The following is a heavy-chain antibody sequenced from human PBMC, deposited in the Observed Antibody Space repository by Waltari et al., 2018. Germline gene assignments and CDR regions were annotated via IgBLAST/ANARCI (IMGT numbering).Heavy chain of an antibody. CDR2: IWYDGSNK. V-gene: IGHV3-33*01. J-gene: IGHJ4*02. Sequence: QVQLVESGGGVVQPGRSLRLSCAASGFTFSSYGMHWVRQAPGKGLGWGAVIWYDGSNKYYADSVKGRFTISRDNSKNTLYLQMNSLRAEDTAVYYCAREGIAARLYLDYWGQGTLVTVSS. D-gene: IGHD6-6*01. CDR1: GFTFSSYG. CDR3: AREGIAARLYLDY.